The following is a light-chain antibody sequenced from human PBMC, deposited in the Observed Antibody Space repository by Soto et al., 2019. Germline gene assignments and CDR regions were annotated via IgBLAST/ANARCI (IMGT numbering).Light chain of an antibody. J-gene: IGLJ1*01. CDR3: SSYTSSSTPYV. V-gene: IGLV2-14*01. Sequence: QSVLTQPASVSGSPGQSITISCTGTSSDVGGYNYVSWYQQHPGKATKLMIYDVSNRPSGVSNRFTGSKSGNTASLTISRLQAEDEADYYCSSYTSSSTPYVFGTGTKVTV. CDR2: DVS. CDR1: SSDVGGYNY.